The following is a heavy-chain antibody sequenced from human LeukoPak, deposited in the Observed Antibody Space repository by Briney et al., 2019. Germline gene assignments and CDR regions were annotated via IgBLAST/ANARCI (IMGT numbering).Heavy chain of an antibody. Sequence: PAGSLRLSCAASGFTFSSYWRTWVRQAPGKGLEWLANIKYDGSEKDYMDSVKGRFTISRDNAKNSLYLQMNSLRAEDTAVYYCARDIEAAGLFLDYWGQGTLVTVSS. J-gene: IGHJ4*02. V-gene: IGHV3-7*01. D-gene: IGHD6-13*01. CDR1: GFTFSSYW. CDR3: ARDIEAAGLFLDY. CDR2: IKYDGSEK.